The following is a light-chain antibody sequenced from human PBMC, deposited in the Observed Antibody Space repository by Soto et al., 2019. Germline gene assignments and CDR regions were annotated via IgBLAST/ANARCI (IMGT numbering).Light chain of an antibody. CDR1: SSDVGGYNY. J-gene: IGLJ2*01. CDR2: EVS. CDR3: SSYAGSNNHVV. Sequence: QSVLTQPPSASGSPGQSVTISCTGTSSDVGGYNYVSWYQHHPGKAPKFIIYEVSKRPSGVPDRFSGSKSGNTASLTVSGLQAEDEADYYCSSYAGSNNHVVFGGGTKLTVL. V-gene: IGLV2-8*01.